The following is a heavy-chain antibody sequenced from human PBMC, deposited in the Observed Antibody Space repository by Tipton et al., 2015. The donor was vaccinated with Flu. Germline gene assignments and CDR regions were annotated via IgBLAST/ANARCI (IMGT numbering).Heavy chain of an antibody. CDR2: IRSKAYGGTT. V-gene: IGHV3-49*04. Sequence: SPRLSCTASGFTFGDYAMSWVRQAPGKGLEWVGFIRSKAYGGTTEYAASVKGRFTISRDDSKSIAYLQMNSLKTEDTAVYYCTRDNTMVRGVIGYWGQGTLVTVSS. CDR3: TRDNTMVRGVIGY. D-gene: IGHD3-10*01. CDR1: GFTFGDYA. J-gene: IGHJ4*02.